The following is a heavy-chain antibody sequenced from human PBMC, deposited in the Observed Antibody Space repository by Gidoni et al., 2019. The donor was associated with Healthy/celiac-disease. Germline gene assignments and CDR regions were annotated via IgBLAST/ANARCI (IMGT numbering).Heavy chain of an antibody. CDR1: GGSISSYN. D-gene: IGHD3-3*01. J-gene: IGHJ6*02. CDR3: ARDHPYYDFWSANYYYYGMDV. V-gene: IGHV4-59*01. CDR2: IYYSGST. Sequence: QVQLQESGPGLVKPSETLSLTCTVPGGSISSYNWRWIRQPPGKGLEWNGYIYYSGSTNYNPSLKSRVTIAVDTSKNQFSLKLSSVTAADTAVYYCARDHPYYDFWSANYYYYGMDVWGQGTTVTVSS.